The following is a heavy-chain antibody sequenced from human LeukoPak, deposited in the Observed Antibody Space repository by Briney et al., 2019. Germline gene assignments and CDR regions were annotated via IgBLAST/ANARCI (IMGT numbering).Heavy chain of an antibody. CDR2: MNPNSGNT. V-gene: IGHV1-8*01. Sequence: ASVKVSCKASGYTFTGYDINWVRQATGQGLEWMGWMNPNSGNTGYAQKFQGRVTMTRNTSISTAYMELSSLRSEDAAVYYCARGRGRCSSTSCYRWFDPWGQGTLVTVSS. CDR3: ARGRGRCSSTSCYRWFDP. D-gene: IGHD2-2*01. J-gene: IGHJ5*02. CDR1: GYTFTGYD.